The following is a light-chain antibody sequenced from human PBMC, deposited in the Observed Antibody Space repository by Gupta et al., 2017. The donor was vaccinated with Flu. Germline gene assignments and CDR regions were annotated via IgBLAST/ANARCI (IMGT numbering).Light chain of an antibody. J-gene: IGKJ2*03. V-gene: IGKV1-5*03. CDR2: KAS. CDR3: QQDSSFSKS. Sequence: PSTLSASVGDRVTITCRASRTISNWLAWYQQRPGKAPKLLIYKASSLESGVPSRFSGSGSGTEFTLTISNRQPDDVAVYYCQQDSSFSKSFGQGTKVEMK. CDR1: RTISNW.